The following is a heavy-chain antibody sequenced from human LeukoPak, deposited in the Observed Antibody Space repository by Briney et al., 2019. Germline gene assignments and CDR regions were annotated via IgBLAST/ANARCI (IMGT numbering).Heavy chain of an antibody. CDR1: GFTFSNFA. V-gene: IGHV3-21*01. D-gene: IGHD1-26*01. J-gene: IGHJ4*02. Sequence: GGSLRLSCAASGFTFSNFAMSWVRQAPGKGLEWVSSISSTSAYIYYAASVKGRFTISRDNAKSSLHLLMNSLRAEDTAVYYCASGSSLDYWGQGTLVTVSS. CDR3: ASGSSLDY. CDR2: ISSTSAYI.